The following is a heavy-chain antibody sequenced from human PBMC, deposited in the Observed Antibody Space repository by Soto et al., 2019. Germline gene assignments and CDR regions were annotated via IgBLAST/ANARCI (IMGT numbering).Heavy chain of an antibody. CDR3: ASRLRFLEWLSPPGYYGMDV. CDR1: GYTFTSYY. Sequence: ASVKVSCKASGYTFTSYYMHWVRQAPGQGLEWMGIINPSGGSTSYAQKFQGRVTITADESTSTAYMELSSLRSEDTAVYYCASRLRFLEWLSPPGYYGMDVWGQGTTVTVSS. D-gene: IGHD3-3*01. V-gene: IGHV1-46*01. CDR2: INPSGGST. J-gene: IGHJ6*02.